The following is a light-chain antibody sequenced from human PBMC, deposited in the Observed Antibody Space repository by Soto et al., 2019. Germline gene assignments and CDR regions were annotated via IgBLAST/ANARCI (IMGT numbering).Light chain of an antibody. V-gene: IGKV3-11*01. Sequence: EIVLTQSPATLSLSPGERATLSCRASQSVSSYLAWYQQKLGQAPRLLISDASNRATGIPARFSGSGSGTEFTLTISSLEPEDFAVYYCQQRNIWPITFGQGTRLEIK. J-gene: IGKJ5*01. CDR2: DAS. CDR3: QQRNIWPIT. CDR1: QSVSSY.